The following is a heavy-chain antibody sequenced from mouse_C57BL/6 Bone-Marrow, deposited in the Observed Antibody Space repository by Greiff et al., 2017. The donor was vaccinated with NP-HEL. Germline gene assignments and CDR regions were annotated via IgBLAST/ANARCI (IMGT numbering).Heavy chain of an antibody. J-gene: IGHJ1*03. D-gene: IGHD2-5*01. CDR2: SRNKANDYTT. Sequence: AAGKGLEWIAASRNKANDYTTEYSASVKGRFIVSRDTSQSILYLQMNALRAEDTAIYYCARDAGYSKGGYFDVWGTGTTVTVSS. V-gene: IGHV7-1*01. CDR3: ARDAGYSKGGYFDV.